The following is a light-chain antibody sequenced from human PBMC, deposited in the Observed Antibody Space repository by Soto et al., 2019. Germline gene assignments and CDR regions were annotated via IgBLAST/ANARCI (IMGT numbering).Light chain of an antibody. Sequence: EIVLTQSPGTLSLSPCERATLSSRASQSVSSSYLAWYQQKPGQAPRLLIYGASSRATGIPDRFSGSGSGTDFTLTINRLEPEDFAVYYCQQYSESPLTFGQGTKVDNK. J-gene: IGKJ1*01. CDR2: GAS. CDR3: QQYSESPLT. CDR1: QSVSSSY. V-gene: IGKV3-20*01.